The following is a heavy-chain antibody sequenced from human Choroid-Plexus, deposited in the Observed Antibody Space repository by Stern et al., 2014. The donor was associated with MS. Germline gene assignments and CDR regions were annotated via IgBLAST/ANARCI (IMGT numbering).Heavy chain of an antibody. CDR3: AKDRQWSTYFFDY. V-gene: IGHV3-30*18. CDR2: LSYDGSDK. Sequence: QLVQSGGGVAQPGRPLILSCAASGFTFSNFGMHWVRQAPGKGLAWVALLSYDGSDKYYADSVKGRFTIFRDNSKNTLYMHMNSLRAEGTAVYYCAKDRQWSTYFFDYWGQGSLVTVSS. CDR1: GFTFSNFG. J-gene: IGHJ4*02. D-gene: IGHD2-15*01.